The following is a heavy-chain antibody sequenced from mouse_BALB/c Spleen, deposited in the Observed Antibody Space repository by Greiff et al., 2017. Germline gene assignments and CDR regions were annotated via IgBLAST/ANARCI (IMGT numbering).Heavy chain of an antibody. D-gene: IGHD3-2*01. V-gene: IGHV5-17*02. CDR1: GFTFSSFG. J-gene: IGHJ3*01. Sequence: EVQRVESGGGLVQPGGSRKLSCAASGFTFSSFGMHWVRQAPEKGLEWVAYISSGSSTIYYADTVKGRFTISRDNPKNTLFLQMTSLRSEDTAMYYCARDSSGLSWFAYWGQGTLVTVSA. CDR2: ISSGSSTI. CDR3: ARDSSGLSWFAY.